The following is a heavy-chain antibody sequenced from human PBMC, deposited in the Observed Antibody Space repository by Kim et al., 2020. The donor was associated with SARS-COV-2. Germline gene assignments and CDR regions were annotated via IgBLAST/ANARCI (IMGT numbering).Heavy chain of an antibody. Sequence: SETLSLTCTVSGGSMSSGDYFWGWIRQPPGKGLEWIGSIFYSGRTHYNAPLKSRASISADTSTNHFSLHLTSVTAADTAVYYCARHEVGGSGIYYWGQGVLVTVSS. CDR3: ARHEVGGSGIYY. CDR2: IFYSGRT. CDR1: GGSMSSGDYF. D-gene: IGHD3-10*01. V-gene: IGHV4-39*01. J-gene: IGHJ4*02.